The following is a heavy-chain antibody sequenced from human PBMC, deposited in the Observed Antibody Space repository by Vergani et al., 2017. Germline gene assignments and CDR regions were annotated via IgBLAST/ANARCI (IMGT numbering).Heavy chain of an antibody. CDR3: AKANPRNRVYDYLYYYHAMDV. D-gene: IGHD5/OR15-5a*01. Sequence: EVKLLESGGDLVQLGGSLRLSCAASGFTFNHYAMNWVRQAPGKGLEWVSGISGSGGSTYYAGSVKGRFTISRDSSQNTLYRQMNSLSAGDTAVYYCAKANPRNRVYDYLYYYHAMDVWGQGTTVTVSS. J-gene: IGHJ6*02. V-gene: IGHV3-23*01. CDR1: GFTFNHYA. CDR2: ISGSGGST.